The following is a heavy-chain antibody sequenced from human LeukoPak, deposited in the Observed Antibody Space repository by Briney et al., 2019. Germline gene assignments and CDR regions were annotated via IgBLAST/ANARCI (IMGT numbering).Heavy chain of an antibody. CDR3: ARDLHYYGSGP. D-gene: IGHD3-10*01. V-gene: IGHV3-21*01. J-gene: IGHJ5*02. Sequence: GGSLRLTCVAYGFNFRDYSMNWVRQAPGKGLDWVSGISGTSSYMYYGDSVKGRFTVSRDNAKNSLYLQMESLRVEDTAVYYCARDLHYYGSGPWGQGTLVTVSS. CDR2: ISGTSSYM. CDR1: GFNFRDYS.